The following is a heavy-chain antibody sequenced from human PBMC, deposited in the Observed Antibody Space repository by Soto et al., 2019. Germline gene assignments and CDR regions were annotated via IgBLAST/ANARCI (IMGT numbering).Heavy chain of an antibody. CDR3: ARGRSGGYGMDG. J-gene: IGHJ6*02. Sequence: QVQLVESGGGLVKPGGSLRLSCVVSGFTFSDYYMTWIRQAPGKGLEWVSYISSSGTAIHSADSEKGRFTISRDYAKSSLYLQMNSLRAEDTAIYYCARGRSGGYGMDGWGQGTTVTVSS. CDR1: GFTFSDYY. V-gene: IGHV3-11*01. D-gene: IGHD2-15*01. CDR2: ISSSGTAI.